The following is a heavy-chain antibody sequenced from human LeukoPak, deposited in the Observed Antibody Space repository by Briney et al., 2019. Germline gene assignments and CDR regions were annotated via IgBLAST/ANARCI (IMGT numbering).Heavy chain of an antibody. J-gene: IGHJ4*02. CDR3: ARQPVGAYYDFWSGYSDDY. V-gene: IGHV4-39*01. D-gene: IGHD3-3*01. CDR1: GGSISSSSYY. CDR2: IYYSGST. Sequence: SETLSLTCTVSGGSISSSSYYWGWIRQPPGKGLEWIGSIYYSGSTYYNPSLKSRVTISVDTSKNQFSLKLCSVTAADTAVYYCARQPVGAYYDFWSGYSDDYWGQGTLVTVSS.